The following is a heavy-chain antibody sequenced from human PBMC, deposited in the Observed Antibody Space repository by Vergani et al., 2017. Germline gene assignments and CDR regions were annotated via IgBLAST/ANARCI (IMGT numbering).Heavy chain of an antibody. D-gene: IGHD6-13*01. Sequence: EVQLLESGGGLVQPGGSLRLSCEASGFSFPGYAMSWVRQAPGKGLEWVSSVSGSSATPYYADSVKGRFIISRDNSKNTLHLQMNSLRADDTAVYYCAKDARYSSTGVYWGQGTLVTVSS. J-gene: IGHJ4*02. CDR3: AKDARYSSTGVY. V-gene: IGHV3-23*01. CDR2: VSGSSATP. CDR1: GFSFPGYA.